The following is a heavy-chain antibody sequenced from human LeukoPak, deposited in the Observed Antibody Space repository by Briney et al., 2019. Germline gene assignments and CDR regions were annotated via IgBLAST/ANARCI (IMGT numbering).Heavy chain of an antibody. V-gene: IGHV3-74*01. Sequence: PGGSLRLSCAASGFTFSSHWMHWVRQAPGKGLVWVSRMNTDGSSINYADSVKGRFTISRDNAKNTLYLQMNSLRAEDTAVYYCAREAYWGQGTLVTVSS. CDR2: MNTDGSSI. CDR3: AREAY. CDR1: GFTFSSHW. J-gene: IGHJ4*02.